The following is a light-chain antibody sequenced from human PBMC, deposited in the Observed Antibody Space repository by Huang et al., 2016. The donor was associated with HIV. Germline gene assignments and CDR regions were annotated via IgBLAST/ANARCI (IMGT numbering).Light chain of an antibody. CDR2: TAS. V-gene: IGKV1-39*01. Sequence: DIQMTQSPPSLSASVGDRVTFTCRANQNITKSLNWYQQKPGKAPKLLIYTASTLESGVPSMFSGSGSGSRFTLNIGNLQPEDFATYYCQQSFSVPRTFG. CDR3: QQSFSVPRT. CDR1: QNITKS. J-gene: IGKJ1*01.